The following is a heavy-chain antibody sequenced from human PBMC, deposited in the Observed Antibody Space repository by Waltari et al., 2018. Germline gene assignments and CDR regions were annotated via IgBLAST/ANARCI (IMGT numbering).Heavy chain of an antibody. CDR3: ARDLGLEADEYFQH. Sequence: QVQLVQSGAEVKKPGASVKVSCKASGYTFTGYYMHWVRQAPGQGLEWMGWINPNSGGTNYAQKFQGRVTMTRDTSIRTAYMELRSLRSDDGARYYCARDLGLEADEYFQHWGQGTLVTVSS. D-gene: IGHD6-13*01. CDR2: INPNSGGT. V-gene: IGHV1-2*02. CDR1: GYTFTGYY. J-gene: IGHJ1*01.